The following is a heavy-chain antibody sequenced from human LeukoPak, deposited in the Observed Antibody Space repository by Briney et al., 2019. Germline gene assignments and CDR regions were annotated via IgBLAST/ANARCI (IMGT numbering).Heavy chain of an antibody. CDR3: ARGESKWLPRSAFDI. D-gene: IGHD6-19*01. Sequence: SETLSLTCTVSGGSISSYNSYWGWIRQPPGKGLEWIGTIFYAGNTYYHPSLKTRVTISLDTSENQFSLQLNSVTAADTAVYYCARGESKWLPRSAFDIWGQGTMVTVSS. J-gene: IGHJ3*02. V-gene: IGHV4-39*07. CDR2: IFYAGNT. CDR1: GGSISSYNSY.